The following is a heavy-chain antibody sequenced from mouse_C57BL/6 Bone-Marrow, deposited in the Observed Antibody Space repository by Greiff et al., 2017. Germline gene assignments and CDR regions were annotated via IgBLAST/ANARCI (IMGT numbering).Heavy chain of an antibody. V-gene: IGHV1-39*01. CDR1: GYSFTDYN. CDR3: ARGDYGSSYAWFAY. Sequence: EVQLQQSGPELVKPGASVKISCKASGYSFTDYNMNWVKQSNGKSLEWIGVIYPNYGTTSYNQKFKGKATLTADQSSSTAYMQLNSLTSEDSAVYYCARGDYGSSYAWFAYWGQGTLVTVSA. CDR2: IYPNYGTT. J-gene: IGHJ3*01. D-gene: IGHD1-1*01.